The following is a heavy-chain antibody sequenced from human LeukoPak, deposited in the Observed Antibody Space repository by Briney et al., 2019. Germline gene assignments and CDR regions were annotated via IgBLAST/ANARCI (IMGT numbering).Heavy chain of an antibody. CDR3: ASHTNYYDSSGLATTDY. CDR1: GFTVSSNY. V-gene: IGHV3-53*01. J-gene: IGHJ4*02. D-gene: IGHD3-22*01. Sequence: PGGSLRLSCAASGFTVSSNYMSWVRQAPGKGLEWVSVIYSGGSTYYADSVKGRFTISRDNSKNTLHLQMNSLRAEDTAVYYCASHTNYYDSSGLATTDYWGQGTLVTVSS. CDR2: IYSGGST.